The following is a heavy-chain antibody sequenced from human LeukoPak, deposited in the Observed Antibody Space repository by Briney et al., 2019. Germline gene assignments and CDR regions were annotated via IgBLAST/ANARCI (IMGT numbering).Heavy chain of an antibody. Sequence: SETLSLTCTVSGGSISSGGYYWSWIRQPPGKGLEWIGYIYHSGSTYYNPSLKSRVTISVDRSKNQFSPKLSSVTAADTAVYYCAREISGSSEPWGQGTLVTVSS. V-gene: IGHV4-30-2*01. J-gene: IGHJ5*02. CDR2: IYHSGST. CDR3: AREISGSSEP. CDR1: GGSISSGGYY. D-gene: IGHD6-13*01.